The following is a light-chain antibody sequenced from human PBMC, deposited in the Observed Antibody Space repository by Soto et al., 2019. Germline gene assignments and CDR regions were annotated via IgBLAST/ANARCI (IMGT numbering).Light chain of an antibody. J-gene: IGKJ3*01. V-gene: IGKV1-5*03. CDR2: RAS. CDR3: QQYETYSGT. Sequence: DIQMTQSPSSLSASVGDRVTITCRASQIINTWLAWYQQKPGKAPKLVIYRASNLVNGVPSRFSGSGSVTEFNLTISSLQPDDFSIYYCQQYETYSGTFGPGTKVDL. CDR1: QIINTW.